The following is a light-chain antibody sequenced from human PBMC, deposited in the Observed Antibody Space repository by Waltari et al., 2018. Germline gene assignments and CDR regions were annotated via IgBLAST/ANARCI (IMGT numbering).Light chain of an antibody. CDR3: YSFAVYTTFYV. CDR1: SSDVGAYNY. CDR2: DVS. J-gene: IGLJ1*01. V-gene: IGLV2-23*02. Sequence: QSALTQPASVSGSPGQSIAISCTGTSSDVGAYNYVSWYQQHPGKAPKVIIYDVSKRPSGLSSRVSGSKSDNTASLTISGLQAEDEADYFCYSFAVYTTFYVFGSGTKVTVL.